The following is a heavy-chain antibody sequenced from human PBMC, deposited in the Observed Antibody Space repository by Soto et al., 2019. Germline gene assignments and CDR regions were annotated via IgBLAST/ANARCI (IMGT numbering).Heavy chain of an antibody. CDR1: GGSISGHY. J-gene: IGHJ6*03. D-gene: IGHD6-13*01. V-gene: IGHV4-59*08. CDR2: INYSGST. Sequence: QVQLQESGPGLVKPSETLSLTCTVSGGSISGHYWSWIRQPPGRGLEWLGYINYSGSTNYNASLKSRVTISIDTSKKQFSLKLSSVTAADTAVYYCARHALAADYMDVWGKGTTVTVSS. CDR3: ARHALAADYMDV.